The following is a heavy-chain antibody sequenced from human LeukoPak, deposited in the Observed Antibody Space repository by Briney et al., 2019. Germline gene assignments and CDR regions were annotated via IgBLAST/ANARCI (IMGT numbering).Heavy chain of an antibody. CDR3: ASQANHDFWSAIDY. Sequence: GASVKVSCKASGYTFTSYAMNWVRQAPGQGLEWMGWINTNTGNPTYAQGFTGRFVFSLDTSVSTAYLQISSLKAEDTAVYYCASQANHDFWSAIDYWGQGTLVTVSS. V-gene: IGHV7-4-1*02. J-gene: IGHJ4*02. CDR1: GYTFTSYA. D-gene: IGHD3-3*01. CDR2: INTNTGNP.